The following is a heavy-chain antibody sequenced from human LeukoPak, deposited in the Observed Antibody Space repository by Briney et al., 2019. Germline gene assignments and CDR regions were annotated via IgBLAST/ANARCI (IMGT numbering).Heavy chain of an antibody. Sequence: SSETLSLTCAVYGGSFSGCYWSWIRQPPGKGLEWIGEINHSGSTNYNPSLKSRVTISVDTSKNQFSLKLSSVTAADTAVYYCARASRNPFWFDPWGQGTLVTVSS. CDR1: GGSFSGCY. J-gene: IGHJ5*02. V-gene: IGHV4-34*01. CDR3: ARASRNPFWFDP. CDR2: INHSGST.